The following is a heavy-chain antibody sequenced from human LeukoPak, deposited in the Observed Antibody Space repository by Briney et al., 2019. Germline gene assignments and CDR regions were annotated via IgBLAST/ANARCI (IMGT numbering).Heavy chain of an antibody. D-gene: IGHD3-9*01. Sequence: GGSLRLSCAASGFTFSSYAMSWVRQAPGKGLEWVSAISGSGGSTYYADSVKGRFTISRDNSKNTLYLQINSLRAEDTAVYYCAKHLSGLRYFDWLPRDYYYMDVWGKGTTVTVSS. CDR2: ISGSGGST. V-gene: IGHV3-23*01. CDR1: GFTFSSYA. J-gene: IGHJ6*03. CDR3: AKHLSGLRYFDWLPRDYYYMDV.